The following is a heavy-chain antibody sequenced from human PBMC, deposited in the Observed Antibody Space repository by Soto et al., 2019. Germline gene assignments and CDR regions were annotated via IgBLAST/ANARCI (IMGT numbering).Heavy chain of an antibody. Sequence: GSTNYNPSLKSRVTISLDTSKNQFSLKLRSVTAADTAVYYCGRAGSPNQGFDPWGQGTLVSVSS. J-gene: IGHJ5*02. D-gene: IGHD1-26*01. V-gene: IGHV4-59*01. CDR3: GRAGSPNQGFDP. CDR2: GST.